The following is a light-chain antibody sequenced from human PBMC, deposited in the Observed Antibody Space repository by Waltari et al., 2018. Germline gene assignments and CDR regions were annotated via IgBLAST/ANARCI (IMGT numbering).Light chain of an antibody. CDR2: KAS. CDR1: QSIGTW. CDR3: QQYDTSSRT. J-gene: IGKJ1*01. V-gene: IGKV1-5*03. Sequence: DIQMTQSPSTLSASVGDRVTITCRASQSIGTWLAWYQLKPGEGPKLLIYKASNLESGVPSRFSGSGSGKEFTLTISSLQPDDLATYYCQQYDTSSRTFGQGTKVAIK.